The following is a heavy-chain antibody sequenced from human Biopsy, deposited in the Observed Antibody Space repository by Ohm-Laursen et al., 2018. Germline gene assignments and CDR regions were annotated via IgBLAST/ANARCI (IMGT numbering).Heavy chain of an antibody. CDR3: AHRQKWTFDF. V-gene: IGHV2-5*02. J-gene: IGHJ4*02. CDR2: IYGDDNK. Sequence: TQTLTLTGSFSGFSLTNGGLSVGWIRQSPGRALEWLGLIYGDDNKRYSPSLKSRLLITKDTSKNQVVPTLTNVDPVDTGTYYCAHRQKWTFDFWGQGTLVTVSS. CDR1: GFSLTNGGLS. D-gene: IGHD1-26*01.